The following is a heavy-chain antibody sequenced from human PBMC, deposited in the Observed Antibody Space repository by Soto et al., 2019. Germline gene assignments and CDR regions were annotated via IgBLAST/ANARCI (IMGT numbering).Heavy chain of an antibody. J-gene: IGHJ2*01. D-gene: IGHD1-26*01. Sequence: LRLSCADSGFTFSRYEMNWVRQAPGKGLEWVSYISSSSSTLYYADSVKGRFTISRDNAKNSLYLQMNSLRAEDTAVYYCARGGSGSYFWYFDLWGRGTLVTVSS. CDR3: ARGGSGSYFWYFDL. V-gene: IGHV3-48*03. CDR1: GFTFSRYE. CDR2: ISSSSSTL.